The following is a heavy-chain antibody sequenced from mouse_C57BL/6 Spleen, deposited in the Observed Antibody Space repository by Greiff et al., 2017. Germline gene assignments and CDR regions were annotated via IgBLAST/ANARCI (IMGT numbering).Heavy chain of an antibody. Sequence: EVKLMESGGGLVQPGGSMKLSCVASGFTFSNYWMNWVRQSPEKGLEWVAQIRLKSDNYATHYAESVKGRFTISRDDSKSSVYLQMNNLRAEDTGIYYCTGYYYGSFAYWGQGTLVTVSA. CDR3: TGYYYGSFAY. CDR1: GFTFSNYW. CDR2: IRLKSDNYAT. J-gene: IGHJ3*01. V-gene: IGHV6-3*01. D-gene: IGHD1-1*01.